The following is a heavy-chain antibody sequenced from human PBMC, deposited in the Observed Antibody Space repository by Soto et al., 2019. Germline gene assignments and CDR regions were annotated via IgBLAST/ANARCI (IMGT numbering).Heavy chain of an antibody. CDR1: GFTFSSYG. V-gene: IGHV3-30*03. CDR3: AVLYVEKTGMYYDL. J-gene: IGHJ2*01. D-gene: IGHD3-10*01. Sequence: GGSLRLSCAASGFTFSSYGMHWVRQAPGKGLEWVAVISYDGSNKYYADSVKGRFTISRDNSKNTLYLQMNRLRAEDTDVYYCAVLYVEKTGMYYDLWGRGTLVTVSS. CDR2: ISYDGSNK.